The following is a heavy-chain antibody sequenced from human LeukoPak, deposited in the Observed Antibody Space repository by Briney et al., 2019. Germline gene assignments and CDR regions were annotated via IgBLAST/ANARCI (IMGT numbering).Heavy chain of an antibody. CDR2: INPNSGGT. CDR1: GYTFTGYY. CDR3: ARVRKVTMVRGVTRNLNWFDP. D-gene: IGHD3-10*01. V-gene: IGHV1-2*02. Sequence: ASVKVSCKASGYTFTGYYMHWVRQAPGQGLEWVGWINPNSGGTNYAQKFQGRVTMTRDTSISTAYMELSRLRSDDTAVYYCARVRKVTMVRGVTRNLNWFDPWGQGTLVTVSS. J-gene: IGHJ5*02.